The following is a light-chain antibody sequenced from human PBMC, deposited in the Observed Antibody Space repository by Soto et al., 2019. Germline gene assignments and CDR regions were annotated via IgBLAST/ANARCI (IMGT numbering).Light chain of an antibody. CDR3: GTWDSSLSAYYV. CDR2: DNN. V-gene: IGLV1-51*01. Sequence: QAVVTQPPSVSAAPGQKVTISCSGSSSNIGNNYVSWYQQLPGTAPKLLIYDNNKRPSGIPDRFSGSKSGTSATLGITGLQTGDEADYYCGTWDSSLSAYYVFGTGPKLTVL. CDR1: SSNIGNNY. J-gene: IGLJ1*01.